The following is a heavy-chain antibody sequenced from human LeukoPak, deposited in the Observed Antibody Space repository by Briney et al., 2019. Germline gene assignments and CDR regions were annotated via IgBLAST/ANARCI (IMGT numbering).Heavy chain of an antibody. CDR1: GFTFTDYY. D-gene: IGHD4-23*01. V-gene: IGHV1-2*02. CDR3: VREGNDLLSKNFDY. CDR2: INPHSGVR. J-gene: IGHJ4*02. Sequence: GASVKASCKASGFTFTDYYIHWVRQAPGQGLEWMGYINPHSGVRSSPQKFQGRVTMTPDTSISAVYMELSSLTSDDTAIYYCVREGNDLLSKNFDYWGQGTLVTVSS.